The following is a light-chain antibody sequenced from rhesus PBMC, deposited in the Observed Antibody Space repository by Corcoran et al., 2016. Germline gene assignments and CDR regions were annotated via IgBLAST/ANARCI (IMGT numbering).Light chain of an antibody. Sequence: DIQMTQSPSSLSASVGDKVTITCRASQDISSWLAWYQQTPGKAPKLLSYKSSILQSGGPSRFSGSGSGTDFTLTISSLQPEDFATYFCLQHDSSPWTFGQGTKVEIK. J-gene: IGKJ1*01. CDR2: KSS. V-gene: IGKV1-22*01. CDR1: QDISSW. CDR3: LQHDSSPWT.